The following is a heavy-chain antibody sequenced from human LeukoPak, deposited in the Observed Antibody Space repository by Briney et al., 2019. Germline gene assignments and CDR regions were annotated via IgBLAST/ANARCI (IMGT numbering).Heavy chain of an antibody. CDR1: GGSFSGYY. D-gene: IGHD3-9*01. V-gene: IGHV4-39*01. CDR3: ARHGFTIFSLDY. J-gene: IGHJ4*02. CDR2: IYYSGST. Sequence: SETLSLTCAVYGGSFSGYYWSWIRQPPGKGLEWIGSIYYSGSTYYNPSLKSRVTISVDTSKNQFSLKLSSVTAADTAVYYCARHGFTIFSLDYWGQGTLVTVSS.